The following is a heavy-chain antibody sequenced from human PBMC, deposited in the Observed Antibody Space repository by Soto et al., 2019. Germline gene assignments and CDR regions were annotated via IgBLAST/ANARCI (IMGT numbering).Heavy chain of an antibody. D-gene: IGHD2-21*02. J-gene: IGHJ6*03. CDR2: IYYSGST. CDR1: GGSISSHY. CDR3: ARVMGDPYYYYYMDV. V-gene: IGHV4-59*11. Sequence: SEPLSVTCTVSGGSISSHYWSWIRQHRGKGREWMGYIYYSGSTNYNPSLESRVTISADTSKNQFSLKLSSVTAADTAVYYCARVMGDPYYYYYMDVWGKGTSVTVSS.